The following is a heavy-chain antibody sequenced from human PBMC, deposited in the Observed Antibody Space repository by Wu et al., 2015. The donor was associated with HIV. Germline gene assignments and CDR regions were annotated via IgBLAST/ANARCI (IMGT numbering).Heavy chain of an antibody. Sequence: QVQLVQSGAEVRTPGSSVKVSCQASGGDFSPYPFTWVRQAPGQGPEWMGRIIPVFGRPKYAQKFQGRVTLTTDTSTRTAYMELRSLRSDDTAVYYCARDADGIVGAKIGRYFDVWGRGSLVRVSS. V-gene: IGHV1-69*04. D-gene: IGHD1-26*01. CDR2: IIPVFGRP. J-gene: IGHJ2*01. CDR1: GGDFSPYP. CDR3: ARDADGIVGAKIGRYFDV.